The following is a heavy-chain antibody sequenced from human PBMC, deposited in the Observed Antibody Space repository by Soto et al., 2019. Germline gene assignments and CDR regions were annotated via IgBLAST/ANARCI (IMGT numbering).Heavy chain of an antibody. D-gene: IGHD3-3*01. J-gene: IGHJ6*02. CDR2: INPSGGST. CDR3: ARGPPSLLRFLEWLLPYMDV. V-gene: IGHV1-46*01. CDR1: GYTFTSYY. Sequence: ASVKVSCKASGYTFTSYYMHWVRQAPGQGLEWMGIINPSGGSTSYAQKFQGRVTMTRDTSTSTVYMELSSLRSEDTAVYYCARGPPSLLRFLEWLLPYMDVWGQGTTVTVSS.